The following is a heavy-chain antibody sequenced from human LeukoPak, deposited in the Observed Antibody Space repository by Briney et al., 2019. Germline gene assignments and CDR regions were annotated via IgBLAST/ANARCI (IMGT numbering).Heavy chain of an antibody. V-gene: IGHV4-61*01. CDR3: ARYSSSWYLFDY. J-gene: IGHJ4*02. CDR1: GGSISSGSYY. CDR2: IYYSGST. Sequence: SETLSLTCTVSGGSISSGSYYWSWIRQPPGKGLEWIGYIYYSGSTNYNPSLKSRVTISVDTSKNQFSLKLSSVTAADTAVYYCARYSSSWYLFDYWGQGTLVTVSS. D-gene: IGHD6-13*01.